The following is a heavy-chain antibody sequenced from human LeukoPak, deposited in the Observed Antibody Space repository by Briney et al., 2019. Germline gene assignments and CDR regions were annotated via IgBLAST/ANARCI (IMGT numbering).Heavy chain of an antibody. CDR1: GFTFDDYT. CDR3: AKEGDGYNSYFDY. Sequence: GGSLRLSCAASGFTFDDYTMHWVRQAPGKGLEWVSLISWDGGSTYYADSVKGRFTISRDNSKNSLNLQMNSLRTEDTALYYCAKEGDGYNSYFDYWGQGTLVTVSS. V-gene: IGHV3-43*01. J-gene: IGHJ4*02. D-gene: IGHD5-24*01. CDR2: ISWDGGST.